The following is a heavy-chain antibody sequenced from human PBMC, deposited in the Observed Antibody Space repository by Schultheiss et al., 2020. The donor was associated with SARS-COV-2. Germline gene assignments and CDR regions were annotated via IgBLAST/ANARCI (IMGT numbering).Heavy chain of an antibody. CDR2: IYYSGST. CDR1: GGSFSGYY. J-gene: IGHJ4*02. CDR3: ARAGYYDPLLDY. Sequence: SETLSLTCAVYGGSFSGYYWSWIRQHPGKGLEWIGYIYYSGSTYYNPSLKSRVTISVDTSKNQFSLKLSSVTAADTAVYYCARAGYYDPLLDYWGQGTLVTVSS. V-gene: IGHV4-31*11. D-gene: IGHD1-26*01.